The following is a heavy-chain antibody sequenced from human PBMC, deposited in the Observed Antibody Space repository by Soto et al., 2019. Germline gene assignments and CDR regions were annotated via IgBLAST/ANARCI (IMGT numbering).Heavy chain of an antibody. CDR1: GFTFSSYA. CDR2: ISASGGST. V-gene: IGHV3-23*01. Sequence: EVQLLESGGGLVQPGGSLRLSCAASGFTFSSYAMSWVRQAPGKGLEWVSAISASGGSTYYADSVKGRFTISRDNSKDTLYLQMTSLRAEDTAVYYCAKVGIAVAGRGLDYWGQGTLVTVSS. CDR3: AKVGIAVAGRGLDY. J-gene: IGHJ4*02. D-gene: IGHD6-19*01.